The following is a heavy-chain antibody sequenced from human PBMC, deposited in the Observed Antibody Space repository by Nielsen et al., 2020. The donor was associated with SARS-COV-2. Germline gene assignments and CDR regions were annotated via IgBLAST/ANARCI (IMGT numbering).Heavy chain of an antibody. J-gene: IGHJ4*02. D-gene: IGHD6-13*01. CDR2: ISSSSSYI. CDR3: ARNSSRYDY. Sequence: WIRQPPGKGLEWVSSISSSSSYIYYAGSVKGRFTISRDNAKNSLYLQMNSLRAEDTAVYYCARNSSRYDYWGQGTLVTVSS. V-gene: IGHV3-21*01.